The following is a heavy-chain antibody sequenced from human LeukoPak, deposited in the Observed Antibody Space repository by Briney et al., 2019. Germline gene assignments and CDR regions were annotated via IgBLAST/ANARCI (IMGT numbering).Heavy chain of an antibody. J-gene: IGHJ4*02. Sequence: GGSLILSCSASGFTFSSYAMHWVRQAPGKGLEFVSAISSNGGTTYYADSVKGRFTISRDNSKNTLYLQMSSLRAEDTAVYYCVKRSAYYFDYWGQGTLVTVSS. V-gene: IGHV3-64D*06. CDR1: GFTFSSYA. CDR2: ISSNGGTT. CDR3: VKRSAYYFDY.